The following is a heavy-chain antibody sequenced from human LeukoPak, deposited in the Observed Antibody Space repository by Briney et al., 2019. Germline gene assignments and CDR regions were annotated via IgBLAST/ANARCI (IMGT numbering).Heavy chain of an antibody. CDR3: ARRRAMVKKYYYYYMDV. D-gene: IGHD5-18*01. CDR2: IYHSGST. Sequence: SETLSLTCAVYGGSFSGYYWSWIRQPPGKGLEWIGSIYHSGSTYYNPSLKSRVTISVDTSKNQFSLKLSSVTAADTAVYYCARRRAMVKKYYYYYMDVWGKGTTVTVSS. J-gene: IGHJ6*03. CDR1: GGSFSGYY. V-gene: IGHV4-34*01.